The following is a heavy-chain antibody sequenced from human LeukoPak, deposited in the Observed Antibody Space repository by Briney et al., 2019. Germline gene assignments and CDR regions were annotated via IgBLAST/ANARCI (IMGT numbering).Heavy chain of an antibody. D-gene: IGHD3-10*01. V-gene: IGHV4-39*01. CDR2: IYYSGST. CDR1: GGSISSSSYY. Sequence: SETLSLTCTVSGGSISSSSYYWGWIRQPPGKGLEWIGRIYYSGSTYYNPSLKSRVTISVDTSKNQFSLKLSSVTAADTAVYYCARRTGSGSYYPVSGPNYFDYWGQGTLVTVSS. J-gene: IGHJ4*02. CDR3: ARRTGSGSYYPVSGPNYFDY.